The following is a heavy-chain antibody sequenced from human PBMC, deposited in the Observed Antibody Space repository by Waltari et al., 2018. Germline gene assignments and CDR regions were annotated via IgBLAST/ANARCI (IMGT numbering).Heavy chain of an antibody. J-gene: IGHJ5*02. D-gene: IGHD1-7*01. V-gene: IGHV3-30-3*01. CDR3: ARTTRTGSTCFLGPLDP. CDR2: PTSDGTSK. Sequence: QVQLVESGGGVVQPGKSLSLSCAASGFTFSNYAMYWFRPAPGKGLREVEAPTSDGTSKYYAESVEGRFIISRDNSENTLHLQMNSLSTEDTAVYYCARTTRTGSTCFLGPLDPWGQGTLVTVSS. CDR1: GFTFSNYA.